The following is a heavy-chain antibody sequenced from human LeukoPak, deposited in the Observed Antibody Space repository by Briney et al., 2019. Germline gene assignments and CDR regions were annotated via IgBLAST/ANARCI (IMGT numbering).Heavy chain of an antibody. J-gene: IGHJ4*02. V-gene: IGHV1-69*04. CDR3: ATTTVTTEFDY. CDR2: IIPILGIA. Sequence: SVKVSFKASGGAFSSYAISWVRQAPGQGLEWMGRIIPILGIANYAQKFQGRVTITADKSTSTAYMELSSLRSEDTAVYYCATTTVTTEFDYWGQGTLVTVSS. CDR1: GGAFSSYA. D-gene: IGHD4-17*01.